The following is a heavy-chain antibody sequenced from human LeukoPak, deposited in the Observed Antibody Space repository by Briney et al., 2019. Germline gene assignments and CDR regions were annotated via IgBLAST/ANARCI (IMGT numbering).Heavy chain of an antibody. J-gene: IGHJ3*01. CDR3: ATRADTYSKAFDV. V-gene: IGHV5-51*01. CDR1: GYSFTTYW. D-gene: IGHD4-11*01. CDR2: IYPGDSDT. Sequence: GESLKIPCQGTGYSFTTYWIGWVRQMPGKGLEWMGIIYPGDSDTRYSPPFQGQVTISADKSISTAYLQWSALKASDTAMYYCATRADTYSKAFDVWGQGTMVTVSS.